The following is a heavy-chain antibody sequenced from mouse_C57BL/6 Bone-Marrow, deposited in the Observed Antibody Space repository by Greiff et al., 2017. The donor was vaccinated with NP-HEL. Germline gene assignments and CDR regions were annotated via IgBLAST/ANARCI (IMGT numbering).Heavy chain of an antibody. D-gene: IGHD2-1*01. Sequence: QVQLQQPGAELVKPGASVKLSCKASGYTFTSYWMHWVKQRPGQGLEWMGRIHPSDSDTNYNQKFKGKATLTVDKSSSTAYMQLSSLTSEDSAVYYCASNTPAYWGQGTLVTVSA. J-gene: IGHJ3*01. CDR1: GYTFTSYW. V-gene: IGHV1-74*01. CDR2: IHPSDSDT. CDR3: ASNTPAY.